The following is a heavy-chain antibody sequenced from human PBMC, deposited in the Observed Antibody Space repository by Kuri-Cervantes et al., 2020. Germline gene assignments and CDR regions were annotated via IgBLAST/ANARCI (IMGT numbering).Heavy chain of an antibody. J-gene: IGHJ6*03. Sequence: GGSLRLSCAASGFTFSNYYMSGVRQAPGKGLEWVSAISGSGGSTYYADSVKGRFTISRDNSKNTLYLQMNSLRAEDTAVYYCAKSYYYYYMDVWGKGTTVTVSS. V-gene: IGHV3-23*01. CDR1: GFTFSNYY. CDR2: ISGSGGST. CDR3: AKSYYYYYMDV.